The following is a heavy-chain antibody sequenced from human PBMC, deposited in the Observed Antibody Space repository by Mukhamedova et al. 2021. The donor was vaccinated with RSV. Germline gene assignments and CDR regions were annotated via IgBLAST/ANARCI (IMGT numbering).Heavy chain of an antibody. J-gene: IGHJ4*02. Sequence: GIINPSGGSTSYAQKFQGRVTMTRDTSTSTVYMELSSLRSEDTAVYYCARNGLAVAGPDYWGQGTLVTVPS. V-gene: IGHV1-46*01. D-gene: IGHD6-19*01. CDR3: ARNGLAVAGPDY. CDR2: INPSGGST.